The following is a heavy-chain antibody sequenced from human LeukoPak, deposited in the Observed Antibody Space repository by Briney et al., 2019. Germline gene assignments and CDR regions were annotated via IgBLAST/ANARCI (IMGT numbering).Heavy chain of an antibody. J-gene: IGHJ6*03. CDR3: ARLGADDFWSRYYYYYYMDV. CDR2: IYTSGST. Sequence: SETLSLTCTVSGGSMSPYYWSWIRQPPGKGLEWIGYIYTSGSTNYNPSLKSRVTISVDTSKNQFSLKLSSVTAADTAVYYCARLGADDFWSRYYYYYYMDVWGKGTTVTVSS. D-gene: IGHD3-3*01. V-gene: IGHV4-4*09. CDR1: GGSMSPYY.